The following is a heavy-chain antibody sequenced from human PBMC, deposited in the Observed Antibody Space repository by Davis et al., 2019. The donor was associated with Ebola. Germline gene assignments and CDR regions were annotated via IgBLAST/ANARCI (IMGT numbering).Heavy chain of an antibody. V-gene: IGHV4-59*01. CDR2: IYYSGST. Sequence: SETLSLTCTVSGGSISSYYWSWIRQPPGKGLEWIGYIYYSGSTNYNSSLKSRVTISVDTSTNQFSLKLSSVTAADTAVNYGAGGGGFGYPGEENFDYWGQGTLVTVSS. CDR1: GGSISSYY. D-gene: IGHD3-10*01. CDR3: AGGGGFGYPGEENFDY. J-gene: IGHJ4*02.